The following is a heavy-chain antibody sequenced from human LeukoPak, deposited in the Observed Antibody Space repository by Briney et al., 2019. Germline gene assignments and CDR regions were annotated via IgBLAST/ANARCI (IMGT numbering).Heavy chain of an antibody. J-gene: IGHJ4*02. Sequence: ASVKVSCKASGYTFTSYGISWVRQAPGQGLEWMGWISAYNGNTNYAQKLQGRATMTTDTSTSTAYMELRSLRSDDTAVYYCARSAVAVDFFDYWGQGTLVTVSS. CDR2: ISAYNGNT. D-gene: IGHD6-19*01. CDR1: GYTFTSYG. V-gene: IGHV1-18*01. CDR3: ARSAVAVDFFDY.